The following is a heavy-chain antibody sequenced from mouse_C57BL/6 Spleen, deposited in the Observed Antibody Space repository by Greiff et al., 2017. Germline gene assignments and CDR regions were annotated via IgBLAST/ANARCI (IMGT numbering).Heavy chain of an antibody. J-gene: IGHJ1*03. D-gene: IGHD1-1*01. CDR3: ARGGSSRYWYFDV. Sequence: EVKLQESGPGMVKPSQSLSLTCTVTGYSITSGYDWHWIRHFPGNKLEWMGYIRYSGSTNYNPSLKSRISITHDTSKNHFFLKLNSVTTEDTATYYCARGGSSRYWYFDVWGTGTTVTVSS. V-gene: IGHV3-1*01. CDR2: IRYSGST. CDR1: GYSITSGYD.